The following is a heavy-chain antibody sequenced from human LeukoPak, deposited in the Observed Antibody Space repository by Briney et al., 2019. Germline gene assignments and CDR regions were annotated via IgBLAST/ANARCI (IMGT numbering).Heavy chain of an antibody. Sequence: GGSLRLSCAASGFTFSSYSMNWVRQAPGKGLEWVSSISSSSYIYYADSVKGRFTISRDNAKNSLYLQMNSLRAEDTAVYYCARDGGSGSYYKNYYYYYGMDVWGQGTTVTVSS. J-gene: IGHJ6*02. V-gene: IGHV3-21*01. CDR2: ISSSSYI. D-gene: IGHD3-10*01. CDR3: ARDGGSGSYYKNYYYYYGMDV. CDR1: GFTFSSYS.